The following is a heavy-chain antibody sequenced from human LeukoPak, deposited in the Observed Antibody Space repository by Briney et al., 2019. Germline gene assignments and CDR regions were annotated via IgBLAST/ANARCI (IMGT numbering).Heavy chain of an antibody. CDR3: AKDSSLLNYFDY. J-gene: IGHJ4*02. CDR2: ISYDGSNK. V-gene: IGHV3-30*18. CDR1: GFTFSSYA. Sequence: GGSLRLSCAASGFTFSSYAMHWVRQAPGKGLEWVAVISYDGSNKYYADSVKGRFTISRDNSKNTLYLQMNSLRAEDTAVYYCAKDSSLLNYFDYWGQGTLVTVSS.